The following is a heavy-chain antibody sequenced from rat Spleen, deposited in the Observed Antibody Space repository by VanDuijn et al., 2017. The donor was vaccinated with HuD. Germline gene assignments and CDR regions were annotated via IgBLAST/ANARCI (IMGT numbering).Heavy chain of an antibody. CDR1: GFTFNNYW. V-gene: IGHV5-31*01. CDR3: TRGGGGLPY. J-gene: IGHJ2*01. Sequence: EVQLVESGGGLVQPGRSLKLSCAASGFTFNNYWMTWIRQAPGKGLEWVASITNTGGSTYYPDSVKGRFTISRDNANNTLYLQLNSLKSEDSAIYYCTRGGGGLPYWGQGVMVTVSS. D-gene: IGHD1-11*01. CDR2: ITNTGGST.